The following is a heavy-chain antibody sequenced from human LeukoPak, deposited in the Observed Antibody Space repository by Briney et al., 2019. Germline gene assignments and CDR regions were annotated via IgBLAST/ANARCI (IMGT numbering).Heavy chain of an antibody. V-gene: IGHV1-2*02. D-gene: IGHD3-3*01. CDR1: GYVFNYYF. CDR3: AREDFPHKWFDP. CDR2: INPNTGGT. J-gene: IGHJ5*02. Sequence: ASVKVSCKASGYVFNYYFVHWLRQAPGQGPEWLGWINPNTGGTNYAQKFQGRVTVTTDTSITTAYMELTRLTSDDTAIYYCAREDFPHKWFDPWGQGSLVTVSS.